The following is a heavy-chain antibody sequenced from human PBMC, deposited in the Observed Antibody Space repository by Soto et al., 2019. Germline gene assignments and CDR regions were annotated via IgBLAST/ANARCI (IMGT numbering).Heavy chain of an antibody. CDR1: GYTFTSYG. CDR2: IIAYNGNT. V-gene: IGHV1-18*01. CDR3: ARDVPTVTTGGPDY. D-gene: IGHD4-17*01. J-gene: IGHJ4*02. Sequence: QVQLVQSGVEVEKPGASVKVSCKASGYTFTSYGISWVRQAPGQGLELMGWIIAYNGNTNHAQKFQGRVTITTDTSTSTAYMELRSLRSDDTAVYYCARDVPTVTTGGPDYWGQGTLVTVSS.